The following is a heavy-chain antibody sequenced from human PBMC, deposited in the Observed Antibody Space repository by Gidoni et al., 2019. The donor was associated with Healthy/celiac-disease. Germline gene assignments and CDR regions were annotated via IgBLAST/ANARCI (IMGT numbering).Heavy chain of an antibody. CDR1: GSPFSSYS. Sequence: EVQLVDAGGGVVEPGGSLRLSYEASGSPFSSYSMNWVRQAPGKGLWWVSFISSSSCTIYYSDSVKGRFTISRDNAKNSLYLLRISLRDEDTSVYYCARDGGVHDALDIWVQGTIVTVSS. J-gene: IGHJ3*02. CDR3: ARDGGVHDALDI. D-gene: IGHD2-8*02. CDR2: ISSSSCTI. V-gene: IGHV3-48*02.